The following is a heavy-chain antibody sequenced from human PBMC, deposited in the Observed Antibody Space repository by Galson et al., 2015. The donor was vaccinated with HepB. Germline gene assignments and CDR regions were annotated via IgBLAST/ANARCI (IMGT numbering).Heavy chain of an antibody. CDR3: VKEGYSNGWYYFDY. Sequence: SLRLSCAVSGFTFSSYSMHWVRQAPGKGLEYVSAISRNGGSTYFADSVKVRFTISRDNSKNTLYLQMSSLRAEDTAVYYCVKEGYSNGWYYFDYWGQGTLVTVSS. J-gene: IGHJ4*02. CDR2: ISRNGGST. D-gene: IGHD6-19*01. V-gene: IGHV3-64D*06. CDR1: GFTFSSYS.